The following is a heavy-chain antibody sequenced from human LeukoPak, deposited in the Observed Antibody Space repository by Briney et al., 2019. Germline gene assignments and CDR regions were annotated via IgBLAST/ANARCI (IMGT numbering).Heavy chain of an antibody. D-gene: IGHD5-12*01. V-gene: IGHV1-69*04. CDR2: IIPILGIA. CDR1: GGTFSSYA. J-gene: IGHJ4*02. CDR3: ARDSALRLGAQGYFDY. Sequence: ASVKVSCKASGGTFSSYAISWARQAPGQGLEWMGRIIPILGIANYAQKFQGRVTITADKSTSTAYMELSSLRSEDTAVYYCARDSALRLGAQGYFDYWGQGTLVTVSS.